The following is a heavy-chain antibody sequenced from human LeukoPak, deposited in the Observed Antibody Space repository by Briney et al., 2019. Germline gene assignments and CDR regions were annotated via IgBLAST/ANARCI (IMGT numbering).Heavy chain of an antibody. V-gene: IGHV3-48*03. Sequence: GGSLRLSCAASGFTFSSYEMNWVRQAPGKGLEWVSCISSGGSTIHYADSVKGRFTISRDNAKNSLYLQMNSLTAEDTAVYYCARFTYSTSWYYFYGMDVWGQGTTVIDSS. J-gene: IGHJ6*02. CDR1: GFTFSSYE. CDR2: ISSGGSTI. D-gene: IGHD6-13*01. CDR3: ARFTYSTSWYYFYGMDV.